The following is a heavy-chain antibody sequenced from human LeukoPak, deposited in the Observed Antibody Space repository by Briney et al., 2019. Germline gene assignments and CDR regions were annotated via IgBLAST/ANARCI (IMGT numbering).Heavy chain of an antibody. V-gene: IGHV1-18*01. CDR1: GYTFTSYG. CDR3: AREPNYPTLPPGGYSGYGYMDV. CDR2: ISAYNGST. D-gene: IGHD5-12*01. J-gene: IGHJ6*03. Sequence: GASVKVSCKASGYTFTSYGISWVRQAPGQGLEWMGWISAYNGSTNYAQKLQGRVTMTTDTSTSTAYMELRSLRSDDTAVYYCAREPNYPTLPPGGYSGYGYMDVWGKGTTVTVSS.